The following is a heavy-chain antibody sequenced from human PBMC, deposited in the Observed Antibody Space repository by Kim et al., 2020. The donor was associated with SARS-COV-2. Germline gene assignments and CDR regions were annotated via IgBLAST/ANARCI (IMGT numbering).Heavy chain of an antibody. J-gene: IGHJ6*02. Sequence: ASVKVSCKASGYTFTSYGISWVRQAPVQGLEWMGWISAYNGNTNYAQKLKGRVTMTTDTSTSTAYMELRSLRSDDTAVYYCARSTAHYDFCSGYYYYYGMDVWGQGTTVTVSS. V-gene: IGHV1-18*01. CDR3: ARSTAHYDFCSGYYYYYGMDV. CDR2: ISAYNGNT. CDR1: GYTFTSYG. D-gene: IGHD3-3*01.